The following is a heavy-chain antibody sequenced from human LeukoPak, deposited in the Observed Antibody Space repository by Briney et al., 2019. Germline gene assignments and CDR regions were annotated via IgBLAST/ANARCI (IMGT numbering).Heavy chain of an antibody. Sequence: GGSLRLSCAGSGFTFSSYWIHWVRQAPGKGLVWLSRIKKDGTSTSYADSVQGRFTISRDNAKNTVYVQMSSLRAEDTAVYYCAKAGYSSGWYAGYYFDYWGQGTLVTVSS. CDR1: GFTFSSYW. CDR2: IKKDGTST. D-gene: IGHD6-19*01. CDR3: AKAGYSSGWYAGYYFDY. V-gene: IGHV3-74*01. J-gene: IGHJ4*02.